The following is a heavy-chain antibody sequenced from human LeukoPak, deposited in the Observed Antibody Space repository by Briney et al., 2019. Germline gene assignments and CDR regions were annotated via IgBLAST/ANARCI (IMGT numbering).Heavy chain of an antibody. CDR3: ARDTDYYDSSGYSQIFDY. V-gene: IGHV3-33*08. CDR1: GFTFSSYA. J-gene: IGHJ4*02. Sequence: GGSLRLSCAASGFTFSSYAMHWVRQAPGKGLEWVAVIWYDGSNKYYADSVKGRFTISRDNSKNTLYLQMNSLRAEDTAVYYCARDTDYYDSSGYSQIFDYWGQGTLVTVSS. CDR2: IWYDGSNK. D-gene: IGHD3-22*01.